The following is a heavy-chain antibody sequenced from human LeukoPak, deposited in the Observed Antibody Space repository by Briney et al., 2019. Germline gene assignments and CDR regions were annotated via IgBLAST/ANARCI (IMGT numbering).Heavy chain of an antibody. CDR3: ASERWLQLFGNWFDP. Sequence: SETLSLTCTVSGGSISSSSYYWGWIRQPPGKGLEWIGSIYYSGSTYYNPSLKSRVTISVDTSKNQFSLKLSSVTAADTAVYYCASERWLQLFGNWFDPWGQRTLVTVSS. J-gene: IGHJ5*02. CDR2: IYYSGST. V-gene: IGHV4-39*07. D-gene: IGHD5-24*01. CDR1: GGSISSSSYY.